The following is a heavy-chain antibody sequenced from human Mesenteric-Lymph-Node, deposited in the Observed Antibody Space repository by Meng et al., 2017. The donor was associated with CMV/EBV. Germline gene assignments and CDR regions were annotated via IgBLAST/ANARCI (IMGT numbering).Heavy chain of an antibody. D-gene: IGHD3-10*01. CDR2: IGRTANYI. V-gene: IGHV3-21*04. Sequence: GGSLRLSCAASGFTFSGYSMNWVRQAPGKGLEWVASIGRTANYIYYADSVKGRFTISRDNAKNSLYLEMNSLRVEDTAVYYCARLYYYGWGPDYWGQGTLVTVSS. J-gene: IGHJ4*02. CDR1: GFTFSGYS. CDR3: ARLYYYGWGPDY.